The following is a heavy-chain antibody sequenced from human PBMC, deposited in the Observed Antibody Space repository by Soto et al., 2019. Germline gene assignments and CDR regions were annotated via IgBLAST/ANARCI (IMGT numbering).Heavy chain of an antibody. V-gene: IGHV3-23*01. CDR3: TRETVAGITGLDY. CDR2: ISVSDAFI. Sequence: GGSLRLSCAASGFNVGAFAVNWVRQAPGKGLEWVSGISVSDAFIYYADSVRGRFSISRDASENILYLQMNSLRVDDTALYYCTRETVAGITGLDYWGPGTLVTVSS. J-gene: IGHJ4*02. CDR1: GFNVGAFA. D-gene: IGHD1-20*01.